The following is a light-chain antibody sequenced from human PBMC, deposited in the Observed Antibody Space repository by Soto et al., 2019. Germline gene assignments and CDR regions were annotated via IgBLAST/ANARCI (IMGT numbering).Light chain of an antibody. CDR2: VAS. J-gene: IGKJ1*01. CDR1: QSVGGSY. V-gene: IGKV3-20*01. CDR3: QHYGSSPWT. Sequence: EIVLTQSPGTLSLSPGERATLSCRASQSVGGSYLAWFQQKPGQAPRLLIYVASTRATGVPDRFSGSGSATDFSLTINRLEPEHFAVYYCQHYGSSPWTFGQGTKVEIK.